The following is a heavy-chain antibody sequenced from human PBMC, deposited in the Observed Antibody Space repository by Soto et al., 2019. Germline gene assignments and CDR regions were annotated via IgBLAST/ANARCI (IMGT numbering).Heavy chain of an antibody. V-gene: IGHV4-31*03. Sequence: SETLSLTCTVSGDTISIGGYFLNWIRHHPGKGLEWIGYIFYSGTTFYNPSLKSRLSISVDTSNKQFSLNLTSVTAADTAVYFCARGRILWVYFDYWCQG. CDR1: GDTISIGGYF. D-gene: IGHD2-21*01. CDR2: IFYSGTT. CDR3: ARGRILWVYFDY. J-gene: IGHJ4*02.